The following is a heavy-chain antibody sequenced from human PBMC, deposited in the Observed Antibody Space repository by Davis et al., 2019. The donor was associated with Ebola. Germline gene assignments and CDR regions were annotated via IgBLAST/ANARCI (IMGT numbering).Heavy chain of an antibody. CDR1: GFTFSTYS. Sequence: GESLKTSCAASGFTFSTYSMNWVRQAPGKGLEWVSYISSSSTTIYYADSVKGRFTISRDNAKNSLYLQMNSLRDEDTAVYYCAREIGWLQLGLDYWGQGTLVTVSS. V-gene: IGHV3-48*02. CDR2: ISSSSTTI. J-gene: IGHJ4*02. D-gene: IGHD5-24*01. CDR3: AREIGWLQLGLDY.